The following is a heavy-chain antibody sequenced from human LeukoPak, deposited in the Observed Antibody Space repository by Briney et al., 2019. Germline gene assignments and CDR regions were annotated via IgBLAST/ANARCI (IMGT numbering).Heavy chain of an antibody. CDR1: GFTFSNYA. CDR2: ISYDGSNK. Sequence: GGSLRLSCAASGFTFSNYAMTWVRQAPGKGLEWVAVISYDGSNKYYADSVKGRFTISRDNSKNTLYLQMNSLRAEDTAVYYCAKDLDGWYLSLGLDYWGQGTLVTVSS. CDR3: AKDLDGWYLSLGLDY. J-gene: IGHJ4*02. V-gene: IGHV3-30*18. D-gene: IGHD6-19*01.